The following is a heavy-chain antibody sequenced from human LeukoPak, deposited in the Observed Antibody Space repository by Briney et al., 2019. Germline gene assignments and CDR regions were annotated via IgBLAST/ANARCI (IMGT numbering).Heavy chain of an antibody. D-gene: IGHD1/OR15-1a*01. CDR3: ARGTNYLPQDY. CDR2: INPSGGST. CDR1: GYTVSSYY. V-gene: IGHV1-46*01. Sequence: ASVKVSCKAPGYTVSSYYVHWVRQAPGPGLEWMGIINPSGGSTSYAQKFQGRVTMTRDTSTSTVYMELSSLRSEDTAVYYCARGTNYLPQDYWGQGTLVTVSS. J-gene: IGHJ4*02.